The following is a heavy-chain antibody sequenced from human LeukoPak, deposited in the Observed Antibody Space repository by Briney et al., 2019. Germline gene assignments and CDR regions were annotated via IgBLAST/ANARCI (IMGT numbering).Heavy chain of an antibody. CDR3: AREKEESRGFDY. D-gene: IGHD3-10*01. CDR2: IKQDGSQK. CDR1: GFTLSSYW. V-gene: IGHV3-7*01. J-gene: IGHJ4*02. Sequence: GESLRLSCTASGFTLSSYWMSWVRQAPGKGLEWVANIKQDGSQKNYLDSVKGRFTISRDNAKNSLNLQMNNLRAEDTAVYFCAREKEESRGFDYWGQGTLVTVSS.